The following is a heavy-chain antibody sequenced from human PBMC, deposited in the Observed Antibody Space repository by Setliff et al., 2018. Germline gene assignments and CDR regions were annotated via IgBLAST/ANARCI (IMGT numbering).Heavy chain of an antibody. Sequence: LSLTCAAYGGTFSDYYWTWIRQPPGKGLEWIGYMYDSGRTNYNPSLKSRVTMSVDTYKIQFSLKLSSVTAADTALYYCARNPDFLQYSFDLWGRGTLVTVSS. V-gene: IGHV4-34*10. CDR3: ARNPDFLQYSFDL. CDR2: MYDSGRT. J-gene: IGHJ2*01. CDR1: GGTFSDYY. D-gene: IGHD5-12*01.